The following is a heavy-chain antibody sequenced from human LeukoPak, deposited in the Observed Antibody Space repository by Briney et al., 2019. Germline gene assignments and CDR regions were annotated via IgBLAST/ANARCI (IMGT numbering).Heavy chain of an antibody. CDR2: INPNSGGT. D-gene: IGHD4-23*01. Sequence: ASVKVSCKASGYTFTGYYMHWVRQAPGQGLEWMGWINPNSGGTNYAQKFQGRVTMTRDTSISTAYMELGRLRSDDTAVYYCARVRVGGNSDWYFDLWGRGTLVTVSS. CDR3: ARVRVGGNSDWYFDL. J-gene: IGHJ2*01. V-gene: IGHV1-2*02. CDR1: GYTFTGYY.